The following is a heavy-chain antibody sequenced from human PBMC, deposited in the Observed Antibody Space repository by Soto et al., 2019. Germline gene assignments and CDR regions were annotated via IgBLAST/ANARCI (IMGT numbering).Heavy chain of an antibody. CDR2: ISYTSTYI. J-gene: IGHJ6*03. CDR3: ARAGGYYDYYMDV. D-gene: IGHD3-3*01. V-gene: IGHV3-21*01. CDR1: GFTFSRYT. Sequence: EVQLVESGGGLVEPGGSVRLSYAASGFTFSRYTMNWVRQAPGKGLEWVSSISYTSTYIYYADSLKGRFTISRDNAKNSLYLQMSGLRAEDTAVYYCARAGGYYDYYMDVWGKGTTVTVSS.